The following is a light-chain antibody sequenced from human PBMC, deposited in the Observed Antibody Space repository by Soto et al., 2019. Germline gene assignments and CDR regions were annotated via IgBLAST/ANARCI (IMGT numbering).Light chain of an antibody. V-gene: IGKV3-11*01. CDR1: QRVSSY. CDR3: QQRYNWLT. CDR2: DTS. Sequence: EIVLTQSPATLSLSPGERATLSCRASQRVSSYLAWYQQKPGQVPRLLIYDTSNRATDIPARFSGSGSGTDFTLTISSLEPEDFAVYYCQQRYNWLTFGGGTKVDIK. J-gene: IGKJ4*01.